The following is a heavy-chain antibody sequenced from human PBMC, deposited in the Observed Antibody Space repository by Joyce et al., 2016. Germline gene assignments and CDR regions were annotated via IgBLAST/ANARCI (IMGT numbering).Heavy chain of an antibody. CDR2: FFYRGST. D-gene: IGHD1-1*01. CDR1: GASVSSSPYY. V-gene: IGHV4-61*01. Sequence: QVQLQESGPGLVKPSETLSLTCTVSGASVSSSPYYWSWVRQPPGKGLEWIGHFFYRGSTNYNPSLKSRVTISRDTSTNQFSLKLYSVTAADTAGYYCATLLEGAGGRGGWGQGTLVTVSS. J-gene: IGHJ1*01. CDR3: ATLLEGAGGRGG.